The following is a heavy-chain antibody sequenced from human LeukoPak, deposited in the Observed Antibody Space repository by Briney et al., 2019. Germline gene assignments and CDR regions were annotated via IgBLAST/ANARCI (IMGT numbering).Heavy chain of an antibody. V-gene: IGHV4-39*01. J-gene: IGHJ3*01. CDR1: GGSISSYY. Sequence: SETLSLTCTVSGGSISSYYWGWIRRPPGKGLEWIGSIYYSGSTYYNPSLKSRVTISVDTSKNQFSLKLSSVTAADTAVYYCARHAGLAGSLNWGQGTMVTVSS. D-gene: IGHD3-10*01. CDR3: ARHAGLAGSLN. CDR2: IYYSGST.